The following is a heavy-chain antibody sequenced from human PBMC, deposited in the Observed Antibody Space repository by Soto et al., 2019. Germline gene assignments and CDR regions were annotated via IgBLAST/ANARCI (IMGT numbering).Heavy chain of an antibody. J-gene: IGHJ2*01. CDR1: GYTLSKYW. CDR3: ARATAVATTRSWYFDL. D-gene: IGHD6-19*01. V-gene: IGHV5-51*01. CDR2: IYPIDSDT. Sequence: EVQLEQSGAEVKKPGEFLKISCKASGYTLSKYWIAWVRQMPGKGLDWMGVIYPIDSDTEYSPSFQGHVSISADKSISTAYLQWSSLKASDTVIYYCARATAVATTRSWYFDLWGRGTLVTVSS.